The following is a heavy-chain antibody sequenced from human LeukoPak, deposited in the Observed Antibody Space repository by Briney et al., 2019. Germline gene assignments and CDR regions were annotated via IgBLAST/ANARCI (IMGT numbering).Heavy chain of an antibody. CDR3: ARDPTGTSDY. CDR2: ISAYNGNT. J-gene: IGHJ4*02. D-gene: IGHD4-17*01. CDR1: GYTFTSYG. Sequence: GSSVKVSCKASGYTFTSYGISWVRQAPGQGLEWMGWISAYNGNTNYAQKLRGRVTMTRDTSTSTVYMELSSLRSEDTAVYYCARDPTGTSDYWGQGTLVTVSS. V-gene: IGHV1-18*01.